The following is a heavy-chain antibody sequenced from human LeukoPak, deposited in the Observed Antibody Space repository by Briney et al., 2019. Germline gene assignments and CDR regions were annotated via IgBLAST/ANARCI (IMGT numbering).Heavy chain of an antibody. J-gene: IGHJ4*02. CDR2: ISGSGGST. D-gene: IGHD3-10*01. Sequence: GGSLRLSCAASGFTFSSYAMSWVRQAPGKGLEWVSAISGSGGSTYYADSVKGRFTISRDNSKNTLYLQMNSLRAEDTAVYYSAKDPNYYGSGSYFDYWGQGTLVTVSS. CDR3: AKDPNYYGSGSYFDY. CDR1: GFTFSSYA. V-gene: IGHV3-23*01.